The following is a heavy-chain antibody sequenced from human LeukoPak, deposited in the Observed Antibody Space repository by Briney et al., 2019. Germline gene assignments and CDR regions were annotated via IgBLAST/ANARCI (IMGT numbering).Heavy chain of an antibody. CDR2: ISSSSSTI. V-gene: IGHV3-48*01. CDR3: ARGLYGSGKYYFDY. CDR1: GFTFSHYS. J-gene: IGHJ4*02. D-gene: IGHD3-10*01. Sequence: PGGSLRLSCAASGFTFSHYSINWVRQAPGKGLEWVSNISSSSSTIYYADSVKGRFTISRDNAKNSLYLQMNSLRAEDTAVYYCARGLYGSGKYYFDYWGQGTLVTVSS.